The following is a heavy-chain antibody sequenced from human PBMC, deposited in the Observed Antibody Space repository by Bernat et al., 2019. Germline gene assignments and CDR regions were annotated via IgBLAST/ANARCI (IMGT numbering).Heavy chain of an antibody. V-gene: IGHV3-21*01. CDR1: GFTFTCCS. Sequence: EVQLVESGGGLVKPGGSLTLSCAASGFTFTCCSMNWVRQAPGKGLEWVSSISSSGTYIYYADSVKGQFTISRDNDRKSLNLQMNSVRADETAVYYCARGSGSYGHYYFDSWGQGALVTVSS. CDR2: ISSSGTYI. CDR3: ARGSGSYGHYYFDS. D-gene: IGHD5-18*01. J-gene: IGHJ4*02.